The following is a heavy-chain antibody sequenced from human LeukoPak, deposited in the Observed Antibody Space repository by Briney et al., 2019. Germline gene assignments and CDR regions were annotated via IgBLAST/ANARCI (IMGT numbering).Heavy chain of an antibody. V-gene: IGHV4-59*08. CDR2: VTYSGTN. CDR1: VGAFNRYY. D-gene: IGHD3-9*01. J-gene: IGHJ4*02. Sequence: SETLSLTCTVSVGAFNRYYWSCISQSPGKGLEWVGFVTYSGTNDYNPSLKGPVTIAKDTSQSQLSLKLTSVTAADTAVYYCARHPSADPAYFFDCWGQGTLVTVSS. CDR3: ARHPSADPAYFFDC.